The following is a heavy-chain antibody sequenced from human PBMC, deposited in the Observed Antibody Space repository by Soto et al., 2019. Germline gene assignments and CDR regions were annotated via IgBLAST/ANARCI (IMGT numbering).Heavy chain of an antibody. CDR1: GYTFTSYD. J-gene: IGHJ4*02. V-gene: IGHV1-8*01. CDR3: AGESSSGWYVDY. D-gene: IGHD6-19*01. CDR2: MNPNSGNT. Sequence: QVQLVQSGAEVKKPGASVKVSCKASGYTFTSYDINWVRQATGQELEWMGWMNPNSGNTGYAQKFQGRVTMTRNASISTAFMELSSLRSEDTEVYYCAGESSSGWYVDYWGQGTLVPVSS.